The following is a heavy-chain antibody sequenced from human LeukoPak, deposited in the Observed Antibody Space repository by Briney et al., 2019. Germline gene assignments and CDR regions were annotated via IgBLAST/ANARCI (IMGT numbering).Heavy chain of an antibody. CDR3: VSLVWNYMEVDTAFDL. Sequence: ASVKVSCRASGYIFTGYLVHWVRQAPGQCLEWMGWMNPKNGGTSYAQQFRGRVIMTWDTSIKTAYMELSRLTSEDPAVYYCVSLVWNYMEVDTAFDLWGQGTMVTVSS. D-gene: IGHD5-18*01. CDR2: MNPKNGGT. V-gene: IGHV1-2*02. CDR1: GYIFTGYL. J-gene: IGHJ3*01.